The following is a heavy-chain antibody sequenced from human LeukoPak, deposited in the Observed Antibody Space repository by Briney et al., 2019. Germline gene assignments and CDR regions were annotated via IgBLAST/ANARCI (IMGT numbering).Heavy chain of an antibody. CDR3: ARDGRGGWTPENDRFDY. V-gene: IGHV3-11*01. D-gene: IGHD6-19*01. CDR2: ISSSGSTI. Sequence: GGSLRLSCAASGFTFSDYYMSWIRQAPGKGLEWVSYISSSGSTIYYADSVKGRFTISRDNAMNSLYLQMNSLRAEDTAVYYCARDGRGGWTPENDRFDYWGQGTLVTASS. CDR1: GFTFSDYY. J-gene: IGHJ4*02.